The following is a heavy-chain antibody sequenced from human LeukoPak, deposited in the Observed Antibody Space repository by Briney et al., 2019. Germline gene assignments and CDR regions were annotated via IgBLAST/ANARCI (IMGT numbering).Heavy chain of an antibody. CDR2: ISYTSNTI. V-gene: IGHV3-48*04. Sequence: GGSLRLSCAASGFAFSSYNMNWVRQAPGKGLEWVSYISYTSNTIYYADSVKGRLAISRDNAKDSLYLQLSSLKTEDTAVYYCVRMTHSGNYFDHWGQGTLVIVSS. CDR1: GFAFSSYN. D-gene: IGHD6-25*01. CDR3: VRMTHSGNYFDH. J-gene: IGHJ4*02.